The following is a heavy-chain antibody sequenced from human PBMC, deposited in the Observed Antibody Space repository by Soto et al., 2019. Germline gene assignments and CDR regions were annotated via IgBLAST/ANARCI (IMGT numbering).Heavy chain of an antibody. CDR3: ASHGLPNYSYYGMDV. CDR2: IIPIFGTA. D-gene: IGHD5-18*01. CDR1: GGTFSSYA. V-gene: IGHV1-69*12. J-gene: IGHJ6*02. Sequence: QVQLVQSGAEVKKPGSSVKVSCKASGGTFSSYAISWVRQAPGQGLEWMGGIIPIFGTANYAQKFQGRVTITADESPGTAYMERSSLRSEDTAVYYCASHGLPNYSYYGMDVWGQGTTVTVSS.